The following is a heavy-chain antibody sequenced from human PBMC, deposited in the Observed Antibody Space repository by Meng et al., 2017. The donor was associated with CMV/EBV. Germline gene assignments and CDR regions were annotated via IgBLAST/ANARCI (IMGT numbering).Heavy chain of an antibody. Sequence: SVKVSCKASGGTFSSYAISWVRQAPGQGLEWMGGIIPILGIANYAQKVQGRVTITADKSTSTAYMELSSLRSEDTAVYYCARDRVFGWSGWVRGVNNYGMDVWGQGTTVTVSS. CDR3: ARDRVFGWSGWVRGVNNYGMDV. CDR1: GGTFSSYA. J-gene: IGHJ6*02. V-gene: IGHV1-69*10. CDR2: IIPILGIA. D-gene: IGHD3-10*01.